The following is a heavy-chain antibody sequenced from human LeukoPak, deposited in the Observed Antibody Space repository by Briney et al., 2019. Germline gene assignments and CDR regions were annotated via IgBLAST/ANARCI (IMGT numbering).Heavy chain of an antibody. Sequence: SCKASGGIFSSYAMHWVRQAPGKGLEWVAVISYDGSNKYYADSVKGRFTISRDNSKNTLYLQMNSLRAEDTAVYYCVRHSSGWFFDYWGRGTLVTVSS. CDR3: VRHSSGWFFDY. CDR1: GGIFSSYA. CDR2: ISYDGSNK. D-gene: IGHD6-19*01. V-gene: IGHV3-30-3*01. J-gene: IGHJ4*02.